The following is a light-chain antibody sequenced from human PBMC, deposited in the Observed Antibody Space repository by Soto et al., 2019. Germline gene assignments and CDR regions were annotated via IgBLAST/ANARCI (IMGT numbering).Light chain of an antibody. CDR1: QDIKNY. CDR2: DAS. J-gene: IGKJ4*01. V-gene: IGKV1-33*01. Sequence: DVQMTQSPPSLSASVGDRVTITCQASQDIKNYLNWYQQKSGKAPKLLIYDASDLETGVPSRFSGSGSGTDFTFTINSLQPEDIATYYCQQYDNLPLTFGGGTKV. CDR3: QQYDNLPLT.